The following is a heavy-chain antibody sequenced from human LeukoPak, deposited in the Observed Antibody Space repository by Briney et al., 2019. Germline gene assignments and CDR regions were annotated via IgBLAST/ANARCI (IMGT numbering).Heavy chain of an antibody. J-gene: IGHJ4*02. D-gene: IGHD4-17*01. V-gene: IGHV4-34*01. Sequence: SETLSLTCAVYGGSFSSYYWGWIRQPPGKGLEWIGNIYFSGSTYYNPSLRSRFTISVDTSKNQFSLKLYSVTAADTAGYYCARATRHNGDYPDFDYWGQGTLLTVSS. CDR3: ARATRHNGDYPDFDY. CDR1: GGSFSSYY. CDR2: IYFSGST.